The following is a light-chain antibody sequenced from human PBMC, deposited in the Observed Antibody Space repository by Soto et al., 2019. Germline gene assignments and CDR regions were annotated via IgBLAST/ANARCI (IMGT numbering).Light chain of an antibody. CDR3: QQYGASPPT. CDR1: QTVSNTY. Sequence: EIVLTQFPGALSLSPGERVTLSCRASQTVSNTYLAWYQQKSGQAPKFLIYGASNRATGIPDRFSGSGSGTDFTLTISRLQPEYFALYYSQQYGASPPTFGGGTRVEIK. CDR2: GAS. J-gene: IGKJ4*01. V-gene: IGKV3-20*01.